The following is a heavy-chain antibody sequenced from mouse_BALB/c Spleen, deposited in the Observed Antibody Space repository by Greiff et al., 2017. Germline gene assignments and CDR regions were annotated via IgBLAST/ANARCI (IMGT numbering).Heavy chain of an antibody. D-gene: IGHD2-1*01. CDR1: GYTFSSYW. Sequence: QVQLQQSGAELMKPGASVKISCKATGYTFSSYWIEWVKQRPGHGLEWIGEILPGSGSTNYNEKFKGKATFTADTSSNTAYMQLSSLTSEDSAVYYCARGNHGWYFDVWGAGTTVTVSS. V-gene: IGHV1-9*01. CDR2: ILPGSGST. J-gene: IGHJ1*01. CDR3: ARGNHGWYFDV.